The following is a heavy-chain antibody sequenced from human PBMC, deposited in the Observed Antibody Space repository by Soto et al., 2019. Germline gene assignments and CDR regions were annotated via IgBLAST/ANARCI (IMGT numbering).Heavy chain of an antibody. D-gene: IGHD2-2*01. V-gene: IGHV1-18*01. J-gene: IGHJ4*02. CDR2: ISANSGDT. CDR1: GYTFSSYG. CDR3: ARDFRDSCGGTSCIYFDF. Sequence: QVQLVRSGAEVKEPGASVRVSCKASGYTFSSYGFSWVRQAPGQGLEWVAWISANSGDTNSAQKFQGRVTLTTDTSTSTAYMDLRSLTSDDTAIYYCARDFRDSCGGTSCIYFDFWGQGTLVTVSS.